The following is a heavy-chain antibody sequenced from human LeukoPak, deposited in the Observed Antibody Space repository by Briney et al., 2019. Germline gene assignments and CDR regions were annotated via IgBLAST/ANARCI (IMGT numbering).Heavy chain of an antibody. Sequence: SETLSLTCTVSGDSMSHYYWSWIRQAPGKGLECLGYIYYIGSTTYSPSLKSRVTISVDTSKSLFSLNLTSVTAADTGVYYCARRTTGLFDYWGLRTLVTVSS. V-gene: IGHV4-59*08. CDR2: IYYIGST. D-gene: IGHD4-17*01. CDR1: GDSMSHYY. CDR3: ARRTTGLFDY. J-gene: IGHJ4*02.